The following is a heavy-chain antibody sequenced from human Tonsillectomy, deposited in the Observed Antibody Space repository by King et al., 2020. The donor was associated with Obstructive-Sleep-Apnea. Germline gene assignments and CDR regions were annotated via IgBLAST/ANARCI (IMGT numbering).Heavy chain of an antibody. CDR3: TREMGELLGFDF. CDR1: GYSITSGYY. Sequence: QLQESGPGLVKPSETLSLTCAVSGYSITSGYYWGWIRQPPGKGLDWIASIYHTGNTYYNPSLKSRVIMSVDTSKNQFSLKLTSVTAADTAVYYCTREMGELLGFDFWGQGTLVTVSS. D-gene: IGHD1-7*01. CDR2: IYHTGNT. J-gene: IGHJ4*02. V-gene: IGHV4-38-2*02.